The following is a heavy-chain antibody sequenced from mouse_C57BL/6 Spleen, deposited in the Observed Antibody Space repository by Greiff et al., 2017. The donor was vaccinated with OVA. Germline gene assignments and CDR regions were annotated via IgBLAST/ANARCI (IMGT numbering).Heavy chain of an antibody. CDR3: ARSNYYFDY. D-gene: IGHD2-5*01. J-gene: IGHJ2*01. V-gene: IGHV5-4*03. CDR1: GFTFSSYA. CDR2: ISDGGSYT. Sequence: EVKLVESGGGLVKPGGSLKLSCAASGFTFSSYAMSWVRQTPEKRLEWVATISDGGSYTYYPDNVKVRVTISRDNAKDNLYLQMSHLKSEDAAMYYCARSNYYFDYWGQGTTLTVSS.